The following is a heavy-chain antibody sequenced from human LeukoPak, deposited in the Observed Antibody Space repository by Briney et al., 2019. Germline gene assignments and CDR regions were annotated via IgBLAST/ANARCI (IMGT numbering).Heavy chain of an antibody. CDR1: GGSISSYY. V-gene: IGHV4-59*01. J-gene: IGHJ4*02. CDR2: IYYSGST. CDR3: ASYSGSYWGFDY. Sequence: SETLSLTCTVSGGSISSYYWSWIRQPPGKGLEWIGYIYYSGSTNYNPSLKSRVTISVDTSKNQFSLKLSSVTAADTAVYYCASYSGSYWGFDYWGQGTLVTVSS. D-gene: IGHD1-26*01.